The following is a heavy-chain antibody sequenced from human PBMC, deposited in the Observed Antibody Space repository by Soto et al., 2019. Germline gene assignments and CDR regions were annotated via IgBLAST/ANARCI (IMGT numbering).Heavy chain of an antibody. CDR1: GGTLSNYG. Sequence: QVQLVQSGAEVKKPGSSVRVSCKASGGTLSNYGISWVRQAPGQGLERMGGIIPVFVTANYAQKFQGRVTITADESKSTVYMDVTSLRSEDTAVYYCSRGDATKIVVTTYYAMDVWGQGTTVSVSS. CDR3: SRGDATKIVVTTYYAMDV. J-gene: IGHJ6*02. CDR2: IIPVFVTA. D-gene: IGHD4-17*01. V-gene: IGHV1-69*12.